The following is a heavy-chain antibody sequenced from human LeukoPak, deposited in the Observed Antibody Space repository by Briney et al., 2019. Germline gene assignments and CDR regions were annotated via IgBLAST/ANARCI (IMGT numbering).Heavy chain of an antibody. D-gene: IGHD6-19*01. CDR3: ARRAVDNSYYYYMDV. Sequence: ASVKVSCKASGYTFTSYGISWVRQAPGQGLEWMGGIIPIFGTANYAQKFQGRVTITRNTSISTAYMEVSSLRYEDTAVYYCARRAVDNSYYYYMDVWGKGTTVTVSS. CDR1: GYTFTSYG. CDR2: IIPIFGTA. V-gene: IGHV1-69*05. J-gene: IGHJ6*03.